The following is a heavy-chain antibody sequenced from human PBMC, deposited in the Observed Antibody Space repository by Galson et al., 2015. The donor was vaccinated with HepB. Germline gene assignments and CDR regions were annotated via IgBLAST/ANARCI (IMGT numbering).Heavy chain of an antibody. CDR1: GFTFSDYY. V-gene: IGHV3-11*06. J-gene: IGHJ6*02. CDR2: ISSSSSYT. CDR3: ARVPIRGFWSGSDYYGMDV. Sequence: SLRLSCAASGFTFSDYYMSWIRQAPGKGLEWVSYISSSSSYTNYADSVKGRFTISRDNAKNSLYLQMNSLRAEDTAVYYCARVPIRGFWSGSDYYGMDVWGQGTTVTVSS. D-gene: IGHD3-3*01.